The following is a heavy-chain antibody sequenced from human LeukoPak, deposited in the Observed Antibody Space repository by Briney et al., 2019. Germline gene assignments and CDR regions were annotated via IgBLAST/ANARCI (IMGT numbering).Heavy chain of an antibody. V-gene: IGHV3-30-3*01. D-gene: IGHD3-22*01. CDR1: GFTFSSYA. J-gene: IGHJ4*02. Sequence: GGSLRLSCTASGFTFSSYAMHWVRQAPGKGLEWVAVISYDGSNKYYADSVKGRFTISRDNSKNTLYLQMNSLRAEDTAVYYCALIVPATRGFDYWGQGTLVTVSS. CDR2: ISYDGSNK. CDR3: ALIVPATRGFDY.